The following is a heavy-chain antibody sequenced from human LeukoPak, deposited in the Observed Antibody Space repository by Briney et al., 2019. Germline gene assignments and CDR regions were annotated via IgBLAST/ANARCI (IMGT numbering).Heavy chain of an antibody. Sequence: PGGSLRLSCAASGFTFSSYAMSWVRQAPGKGLEWVSAISGSGGSTYYADSVKGRFTISRDNSKNTLYLQMNSLRAEDTAVYYCAKDGALEWLYQPPFDPWGQGTLVTVSS. V-gene: IGHV3-23*01. CDR2: ISGSGGST. CDR1: GFTFSSYA. J-gene: IGHJ5*02. CDR3: AKDGALEWLYQPPFDP. D-gene: IGHD3-3*01.